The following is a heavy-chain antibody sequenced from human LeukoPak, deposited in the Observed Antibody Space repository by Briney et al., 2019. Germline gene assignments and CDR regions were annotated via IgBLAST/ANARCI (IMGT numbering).Heavy chain of an antibody. CDR3: AKQWRGTGDAFDI. CDR1: GFTFGSYT. J-gene: IGHJ3*02. CDR2: ISGSGVST. Sequence: GGSLRLSCAASGFTFGSYTMSWVRQAPGKGLEWVSSISGSGVSTYYADYVKGRFTLSRDNSKNTLYLQINSLRAEDTAVYYCAKQWRGTGDAFDIWGQGTMVTVSS. D-gene: IGHD3/OR15-3a*01. V-gene: IGHV3-23*01.